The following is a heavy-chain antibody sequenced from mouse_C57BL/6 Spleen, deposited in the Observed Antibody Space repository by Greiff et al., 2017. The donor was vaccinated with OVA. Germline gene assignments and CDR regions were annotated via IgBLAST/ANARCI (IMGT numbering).Heavy chain of an antibody. D-gene: IGHD1-1*01. V-gene: IGHV5-17*01. CDR1: GFTFSDYG. J-gene: IGHJ1*03. Sequence: EVQLVESGGGLVKPGGSLKLSCAASGFTFSDYGMHWVRQAPEKGLEWVAYISSGSSTIYSAHTVKGRFTISRDNAKNTLFLQMTSLRAEDTAMYYCARGYYGSSLYWYFDVWGTGTTVTVSS. CDR3: ARGYYGSSLYWYFDV. CDR2: ISSGSSTI.